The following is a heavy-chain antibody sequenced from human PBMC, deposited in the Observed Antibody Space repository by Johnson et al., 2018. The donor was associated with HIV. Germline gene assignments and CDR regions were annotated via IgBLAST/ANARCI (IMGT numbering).Heavy chain of an antibody. CDR3: AREDLYDL. V-gene: IGHV3-30-3*01. CDR2: ISDDGNNK. Sequence: VQLVESGGGVVQPGRSLRLSCAVSGFTFSSYAMHWVRQAPGKGLEWVAVISDDGNNKYYAESVKGRFTISRDNSKNTLYLQMNSLRPEDTAVYFCAREDLYDLGGQGTMVTVSS. D-gene: IGHD2-2*02. CDR1: GFTFSSYA. J-gene: IGHJ3*01.